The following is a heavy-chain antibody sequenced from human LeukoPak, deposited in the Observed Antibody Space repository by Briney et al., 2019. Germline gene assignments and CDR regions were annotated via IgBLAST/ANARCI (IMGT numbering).Heavy chain of an antibody. V-gene: IGHV3-23*01. J-gene: IGHJ4*02. D-gene: IGHD3-22*01. CDR2: ISGSGGST. CDR3: AKGDMIVVVITTLFDY. Sequence: PGGSLRLSCAASGLTFSSYAMRWVRQAPGKGLEWVSAISGSGGSTYYADSVKGRFTISRDNSKNTLYLQMNSLRAEDTAVYYCAKGDMIVVVITTLFDYWGQGTLVTVSS. CDR1: GLTFSSYA.